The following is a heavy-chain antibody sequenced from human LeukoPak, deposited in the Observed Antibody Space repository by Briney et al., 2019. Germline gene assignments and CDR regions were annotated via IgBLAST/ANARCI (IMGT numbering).Heavy chain of an antibody. Sequence: SETLSLTCTVSGGSISSYYWSWIRQPPGKGLEWIGYIYYSGSTNYNPSLKSRVTISVDTSKDQFSLKLSSVTAADTAVYYCASVGPYYGSGSIDYWGQGTLVTVSP. J-gene: IGHJ4*02. V-gene: IGHV4-59*01. CDR1: GGSISSYY. CDR3: ASVGPYYGSGSIDY. CDR2: IYYSGST. D-gene: IGHD3-10*01.